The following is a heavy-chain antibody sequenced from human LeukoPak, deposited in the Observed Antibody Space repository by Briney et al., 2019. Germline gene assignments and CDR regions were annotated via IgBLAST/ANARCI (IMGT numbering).Heavy chain of an antibody. CDR3: ARGTTVVTGFDY. CDR2: IFDSGGT. Sequence: SETLSLTCNVSGGSISSYYWTWIRQSPGKGLEWIGYIFDSGGTNHNPSLKSRITISLDMSKKQFSLKLRSVSAADTAVYYCARGTTVVTGFDYWGQGTLVTVSS. D-gene: IGHD4-23*01. J-gene: IGHJ4*02. V-gene: IGHV4-59*01. CDR1: GGSISSYY.